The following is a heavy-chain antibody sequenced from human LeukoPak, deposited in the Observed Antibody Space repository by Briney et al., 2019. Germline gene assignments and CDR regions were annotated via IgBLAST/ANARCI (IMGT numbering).Heavy chain of an antibody. V-gene: IGHV1-2*06. Sequence: ASVKVSCKASGYTFTGYYMHWVRQAPGQGLEWMRRINPNSGGTNYAQKFQGRVTMTRDTSISTAYMELSRLRSDDTAVYYCARFIAAAIDYFDYWGQGTLVTVSS. CDR1: GYTFTGYY. J-gene: IGHJ4*02. D-gene: IGHD6-13*01. CDR3: ARFIAAAIDYFDY. CDR2: INPNSGGT.